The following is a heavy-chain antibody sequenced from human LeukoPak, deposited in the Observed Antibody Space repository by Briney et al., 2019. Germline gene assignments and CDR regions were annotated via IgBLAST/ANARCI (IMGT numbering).Heavy chain of an antibody. V-gene: IGHV4-59*12. CDR3: ARVQSITMIVVVTDWYFDL. J-gene: IGHJ2*01. CDR2: IYYSGST. CDR1: GGSISSYY. Sequence: SETLSLTCTVSGGSISSYYWSWIRQPPGKGLEWIGYIYYSGSTNYNPSLKSRVTISVDTSKNQFSLKLSSVTAADTAVYYCARVQSITMIVVVTDWYFDLWGRGTLVTVSS. D-gene: IGHD3-22*01.